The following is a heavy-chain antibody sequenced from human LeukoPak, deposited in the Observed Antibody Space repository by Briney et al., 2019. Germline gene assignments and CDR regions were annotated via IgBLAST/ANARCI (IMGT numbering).Heavy chain of an antibody. CDR1: GFTFSSYA. CDR2: ISYDGSNK. Sequence: QTGGSLRLSCAASGFTFSSYAMHWVRQAPGKGLEWVAVISYDGSNKYYADSVKGRFTISRDNSKNTLYLQMNSLRAEDTAVYYCAGDSYYYDSSGLPGRGWGQGTLVTVSS. J-gene: IGHJ4*02. D-gene: IGHD3-22*01. V-gene: IGHV3-30-3*01. CDR3: AGDSYYYDSSGLPGRG.